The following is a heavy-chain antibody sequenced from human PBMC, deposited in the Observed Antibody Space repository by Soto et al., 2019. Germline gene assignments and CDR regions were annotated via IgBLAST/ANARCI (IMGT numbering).Heavy chain of an antibody. Sequence: EVQLVESGGGLVQPGGSLRLSCAASGFTFSSYEMNWVRQAPGKGLEWVSYISSSGSTIYYADSVKGRFTISRDNAKNSLHLQMNSLRAEDTAVYYCARDRRYYDSSGYPAYFDYWGQGTLVTVSS. J-gene: IGHJ4*02. CDR2: ISSSGSTI. V-gene: IGHV3-48*03. D-gene: IGHD3-22*01. CDR1: GFTFSSYE. CDR3: ARDRRYYDSSGYPAYFDY.